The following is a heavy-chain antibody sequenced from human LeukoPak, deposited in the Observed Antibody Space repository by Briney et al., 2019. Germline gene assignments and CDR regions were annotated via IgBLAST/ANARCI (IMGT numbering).Heavy chain of an antibody. CDR2: IYYSGST. J-gene: IGHJ4*02. V-gene: IGHV4-59*04. Sequence: SGTLSLTCAVSGGSISSYYWSWIRQPPGKGLEWIGYIYYSGSTYYNPSLKSRVTKSVDTSKNQFSLKLSSVTAADTAVYYCARRGLAAARDSIDYWGQGTLVTVSS. CDR1: GGSISSYY. CDR3: ARRGLAAARDSIDY. D-gene: IGHD6-13*01.